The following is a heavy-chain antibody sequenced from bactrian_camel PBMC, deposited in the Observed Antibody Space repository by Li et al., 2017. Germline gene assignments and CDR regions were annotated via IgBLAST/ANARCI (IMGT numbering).Heavy chain of an antibody. V-gene: IGHV3S55*01. Sequence: HVQLVESGGGSVQAGGNLTLSCIASAYTYNSYLMGLFRQAPGKEREGVAHISGGRTDYADSVKGRFTISQDNAKNTLYLHMNSLKPDDAAMYYCAARPYYCTTPFRYEYDYWGQGTQVTVS. CDR2: ISGGRT. CDR1: AYTYNSYL. D-gene: IGHD2*01. CDR3: AARPYYCTTPFRYEYDY. J-gene: IGHJ4*01.